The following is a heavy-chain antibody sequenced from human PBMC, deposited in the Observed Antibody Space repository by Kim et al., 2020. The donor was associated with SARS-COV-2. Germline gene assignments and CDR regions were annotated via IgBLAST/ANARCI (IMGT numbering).Heavy chain of an antibody. Sequence: PSLKSRVTISVDTSKNQFSLKLSSLAAADTAVYYCARVGYYGSGSLPIDYWGQGTLVTVSS. CDR3: ARVGYYGSGSLPIDY. V-gene: IGHV4-59*01. D-gene: IGHD3-10*01. J-gene: IGHJ4*02.